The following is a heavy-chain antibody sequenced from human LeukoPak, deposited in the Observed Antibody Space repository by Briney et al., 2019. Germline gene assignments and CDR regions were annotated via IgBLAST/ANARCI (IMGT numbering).Heavy chain of an antibody. Sequence: GGSLRLSCAASGFTFSSFAMSWVRQTPEKGLEWVSVISGSGVTTDYADSVKGRFTTSRDNSEDTLYLQMDSLRAEDTAIYYCVKDRTYSGTYQGAFDIWGQGTVVTVSS. CDR2: ISGSGVTT. J-gene: IGHJ3*02. V-gene: IGHV3-23*01. CDR1: GFTFSSFA. CDR3: VKDRTYSGTYQGAFDI. D-gene: IGHD1-26*01.